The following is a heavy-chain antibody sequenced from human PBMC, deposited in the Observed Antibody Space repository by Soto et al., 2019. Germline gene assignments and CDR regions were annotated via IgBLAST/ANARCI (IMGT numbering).Heavy chain of an antibody. D-gene: IGHD5-12*01. V-gene: IGHV3-48*01. CDR3: PREAWPLLQTGMDV. CDR2: IATSDTVR. CDR1: GFTFRYYS. Sequence: GGSLRLSCAASGFTFRYYSMNWVRQAPGKGLEWISYIATSDTVRSYAHSVQGRFIISRDNAKKSLFLEMHSLRGEDTAVYYCPREAWPLLQTGMDVWGQGTTVTVSS. J-gene: IGHJ6*02.